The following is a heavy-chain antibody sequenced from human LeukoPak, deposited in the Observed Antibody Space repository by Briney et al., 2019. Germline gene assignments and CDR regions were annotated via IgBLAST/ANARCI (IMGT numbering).Heavy chain of an antibody. J-gene: IGHJ4*02. CDR1: GITFSRHG. CDR2: IADDGGVK. D-gene: IGHD3-3*01. Sequence: GRSLRLSCVASGITFSRHGLDWVRQAPGKGLEWVAVIADDGGVKQYADSVKGRFTVSRDNSKSTLYLQMNGLSVEDTAIYYCAREATWGEWYFDHWGQGTPVTVSS. CDR3: AREATWGEWYFDH. V-gene: IGHV3-30*03.